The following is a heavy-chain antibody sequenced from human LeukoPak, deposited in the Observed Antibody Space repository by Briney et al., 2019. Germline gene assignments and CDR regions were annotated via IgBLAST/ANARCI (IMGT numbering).Heavy chain of an antibody. CDR1: GFAFRTYG. CDR2: IGHDGSHK. V-gene: IGHV3-30*02. J-gene: IGHJ6*03. Sequence: GGSLRLSCAASGFAFRTYGIHWVRQAPGKGLEWVAFIGHDGSHKFYTASVKGRFTISRDNSKNTLLLQMISLRVEDTALYYCAKDLGATAPYYMDVWGRGTTGAV. D-gene: IGHD1-26*01. CDR3: AKDLGATAPYYMDV.